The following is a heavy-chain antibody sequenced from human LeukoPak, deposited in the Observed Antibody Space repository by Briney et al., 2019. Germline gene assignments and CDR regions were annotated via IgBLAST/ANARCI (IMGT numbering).Heavy chain of an antibody. V-gene: IGHV1-2*02. CDR2: INPNSGGT. CDR1: GYTFTDYY. CDR3: ARGGFCGSTSCYLSDY. J-gene: IGHJ4*02. Sequence: ASVKVSCKASGYTFTDYYMHWVRQAPGQGLEWMGWINPNSGGTDYAQKFQGRVTMTRDTSISTAYMELSRLRSDDTAVYYCARGGFCGSTSCYLSDYWGQGTLVTVSS. D-gene: IGHD2-2*01.